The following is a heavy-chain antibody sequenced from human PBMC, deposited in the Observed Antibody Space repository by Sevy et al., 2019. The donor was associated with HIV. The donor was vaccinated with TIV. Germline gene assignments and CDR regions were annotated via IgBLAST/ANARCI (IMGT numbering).Heavy chain of an antibody. J-gene: IGHJ4*02. CDR2: ITGSGGTT. V-gene: IGHV3-23*01. D-gene: IGHD3-3*01. Sequence: GGSLRLSRAASEFTFISYAMSWVRQAPGKGLEWVSAITGSGGTTYYADSVRGRFTISRDNSNNTLYLQMTSLGAEDTAVYYCAKGSLEWLSALDYWGQGTLVTVSS. CDR3: AKGSLEWLSALDY. CDR1: EFTFISYA.